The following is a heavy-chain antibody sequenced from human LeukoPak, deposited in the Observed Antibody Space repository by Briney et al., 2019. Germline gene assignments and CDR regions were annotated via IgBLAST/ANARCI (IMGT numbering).Heavy chain of an antibody. J-gene: IGHJ5*02. CDR2: INHSGST. CDR1: GGSFSGYY. V-gene: IGHV4-34*01. D-gene: IGHD2-2*01. CDR3: ARDCSSTSCYRERGCNWFDP. Sequence: PSETLSLTCAVYGGSFSGYYWSWIRQPPGKGLEWIGKINHSGSTNYNPSLKSRVTISVDTSKNQFSLKLSSVTAADTAVYYCARDCSSTSCYRERGCNWFDPWGQGTLVTVSS.